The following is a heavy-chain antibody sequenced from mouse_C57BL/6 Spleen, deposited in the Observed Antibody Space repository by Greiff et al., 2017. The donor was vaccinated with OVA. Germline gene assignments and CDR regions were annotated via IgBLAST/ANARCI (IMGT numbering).Heavy chain of an antibody. CDR1: GFTFSSYG. CDR3: ARHPPYDYDVWFAY. Sequence: EVHLVESGGDLVKPGGSLKLSCAASGFTFSSYGMSWVRQTPDKRLEWVATISSGGSYTYYPDSVKGRFTISRDNAKNTLYLQMSSLKSEDTAMYYCARHPPYDYDVWFAYWGQGTLVTVSA. CDR2: ISSGGSYT. D-gene: IGHD2-4*01. V-gene: IGHV5-6*01. J-gene: IGHJ3*01.